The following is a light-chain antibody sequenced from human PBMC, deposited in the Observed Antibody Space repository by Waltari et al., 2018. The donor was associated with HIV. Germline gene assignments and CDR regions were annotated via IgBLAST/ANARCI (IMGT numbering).Light chain of an antibody. CDR1: SSDICIYNY. Sequence: QSALTQPHSVAGSPGQSVTISCTGTSSDICIYNYVSWYQQCPGKAPKLVIFEVTKRPSGVPDRFSGSKSGNTASLTVSGLQPEDEGDYYCSSYAAMNNFYVLFGGGTKLAVL. J-gene: IGLJ2*01. CDR2: EVT. V-gene: IGLV2-8*01. CDR3: SSYAAMNNFYVL.